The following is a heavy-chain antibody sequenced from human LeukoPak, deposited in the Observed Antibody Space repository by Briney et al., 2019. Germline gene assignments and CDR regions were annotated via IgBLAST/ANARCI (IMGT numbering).Heavy chain of an antibody. CDR3: ARGAQGWSGLNWFDP. J-gene: IGHJ5*02. CDR1: GGSISSYY. Sequence: PSETLSLTCTVAGGSISSYYWSWIRQPPGEGVEWIGYIYYSGSTNYNPSLKSRVTISVDTSKNQFSLKLSSVTAADTAVYYCARGAQGWSGLNWFDPWGQGTLVTVSS. CDR2: IYYSGST. D-gene: IGHD3-3*01. V-gene: IGHV4-59*01.